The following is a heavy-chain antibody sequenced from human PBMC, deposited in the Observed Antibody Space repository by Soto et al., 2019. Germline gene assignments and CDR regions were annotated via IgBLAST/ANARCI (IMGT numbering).Heavy chain of an antibody. Sequence: QAQLVESGGGVVQPGRSLRLSCAASGFTFSNYGIHWVRQASGKGLEWVAVISYDGSNKLYADSVKGRFPISRDNSKNTVYLQMNSLRAEDTAMYYCAKSAYSEWYFDVWGRGTLLTVSS. J-gene: IGHJ2*01. CDR1: GFTFSNYG. D-gene: IGHD2-15*01. V-gene: IGHV3-30*18. CDR3: AKSAYSEWYFDV. CDR2: ISYDGSNK.